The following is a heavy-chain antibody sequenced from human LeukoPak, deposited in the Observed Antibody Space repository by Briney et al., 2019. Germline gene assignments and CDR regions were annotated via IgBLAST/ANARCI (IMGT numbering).Heavy chain of an antibody. CDR1: GDSVSSNSAA. V-gene: IGHV6-1*01. J-gene: IGHJ6*02. Sequence: SQTLSLTCAISGDSVSSNSAAWNWIRQSPSRGLEWLGRTYYRSKWYNDYAVSVKSRITINPDTSKNQFSLQLNSVTPEDTAVYYCARDILRNWSNYYYYYGMDVWGQGTTVTVSS. CDR2: TYYRSKWYN. CDR3: ARDILRNWSNYYYYYGMDV. D-gene: IGHD1-1*01.